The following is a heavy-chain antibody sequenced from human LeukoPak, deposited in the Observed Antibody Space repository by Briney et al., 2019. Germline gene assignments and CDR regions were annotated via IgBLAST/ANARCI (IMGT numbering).Heavy chain of an antibody. CDR2: ISAYNGNT. CDR1: GYTFTSYG. D-gene: IGHD6-19*01. V-gene: IGHV1-18*01. CDR3: ARDARPRIAVAATGDF. Sequence: ASVKVSCKASGYTFTSYGISWVRQAPGQGLEWMGWISAYNGNTNYAQKLQGRVTMTTDTSTSTAYMELRSLRSDDTAVYYCARDARPRIAVAATGDFWGQGTLVIVSS. J-gene: IGHJ4*02.